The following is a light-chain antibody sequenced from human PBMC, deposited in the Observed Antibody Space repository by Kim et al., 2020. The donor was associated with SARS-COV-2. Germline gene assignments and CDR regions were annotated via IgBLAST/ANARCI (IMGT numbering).Light chain of an antibody. Sequence: SPGERATLSCRASQSVSSSYLAWYQQKPGQTPRLLIYGASSRATDIPDRFSGSGSGTDFTLTISRLEAEDFAVYYCQQYGTSPLTFGGGTKVDIK. V-gene: IGKV3-20*01. J-gene: IGKJ4*01. CDR3: QQYGTSPLT. CDR2: GAS. CDR1: QSVSSSY.